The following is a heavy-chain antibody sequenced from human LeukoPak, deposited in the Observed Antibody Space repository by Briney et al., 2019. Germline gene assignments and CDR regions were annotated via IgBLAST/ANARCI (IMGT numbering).Heavy chain of an antibody. Sequence: GGSLRLSCAASGFIFNTYSMSWVRQAPGKGLEWVSIISRTSETIFYADSVKGRFTISRDNAKNSLYLQMNSLRAEDTAVYYCAKDAILIVATTPDYWGQGTLVTVSS. J-gene: IGHJ4*02. CDR2: ISRTSETI. CDR3: AKDAILIVATTPDY. V-gene: IGHV3-21*01. D-gene: IGHD5-12*01. CDR1: GFIFNTYS.